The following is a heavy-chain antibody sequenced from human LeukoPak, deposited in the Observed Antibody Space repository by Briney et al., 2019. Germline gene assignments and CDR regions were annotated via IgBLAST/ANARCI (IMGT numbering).Heavy chain of an antibody. CDR2: IYTSGST. V-gene: IGHV4-39*07. CDR3: ARGGRGYSSSWYDGGFDY. D-gene: IGHD6-13*01. J-gene: IGHJ4*02. Sequence: PSETLSLTCTVSGGSISSSSYYWGWLRQPPGTGLEWIGRIYTSGSTNYNPSLKSRVTISVDTSKNQFSLKLSSVTAADTAVYYCARGGRGYSSSWYDGGFDYWGQGTLVTVSS. CDR1: GGSISSSSYY.